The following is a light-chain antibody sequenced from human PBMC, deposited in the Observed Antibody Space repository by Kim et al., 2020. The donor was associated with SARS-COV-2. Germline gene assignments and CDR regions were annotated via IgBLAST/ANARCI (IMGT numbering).Light chain of an antibody. CDR2: DAS. J-gene: IGKJ2*01. V-gene: IGKV3-11*01. CDR3: QQRSNWPRT. Sequence: SLSPGERATPSCRASQSVSSYLAWYQQKPGQAPRLLIYDASNRATGIPARFSGSGSGTAFTLTISSLEPEDFAVYYCQQRSNWPRTFGQGTKLEI. CDR1: QSVSSY.